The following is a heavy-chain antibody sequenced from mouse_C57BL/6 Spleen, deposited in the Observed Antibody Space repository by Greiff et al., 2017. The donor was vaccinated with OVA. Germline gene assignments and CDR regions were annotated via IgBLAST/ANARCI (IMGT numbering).Heavy chain of an antibody. J-gene: IGHJ2*01. D-gene: IGHD1-1*01. CDR3: ARSYYGSSYGY. V-gene: IGHV1-76*01. Sequence: VNVVESGAELVRPGASVKLSCKASGYTFTDYYINWVKQRPGQGLEWIARIYPGSGNTYYNEKFKGKATLTAEKSSSTAYMQLSSLTSEDSAVYFCARSYYGSSYGYWGQGTTLTVSS. CDR2: IYPGSGNT. CDR1: GYTFTDYY.